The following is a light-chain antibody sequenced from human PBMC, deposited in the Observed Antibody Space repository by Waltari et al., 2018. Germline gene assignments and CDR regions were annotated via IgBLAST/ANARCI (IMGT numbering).Light chain of an antibody. CDR3: QVWDSGDDHVV. Sequence: SYALTQPPSVSVAPGKTARITCGGHSIGSRSVHWYQQKPGQAPVLVIHYDNDRPSGIPERISGSKSGNTATLTISRVEAGDEADYYCQVWDSGDDHVVFGGGTKLTVL. CDR2: YDN. V-gene: IGLV3-21*04. J-gene: IGLJ2*01. CDR1: SIGSRS.